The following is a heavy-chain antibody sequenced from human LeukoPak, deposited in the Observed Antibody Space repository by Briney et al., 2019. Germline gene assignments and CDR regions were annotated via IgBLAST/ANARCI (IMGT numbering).Heavy chain of an antibody. CDR1: GGSFNGYY. CDR2: IIHSGST. V-gene: IGHV4-34*12. Sequence: PSETLSLTCAVNGGSFNGYYWTWIRQPPGKGLEWIGEIIHSGSTNYNPSLKSRVTISVDASKHQFSLNLRSVTAADTAVYYCARVGGVTVAATSYYVEVWGKGSTVTVSS. J-gene: IGHJ6*03. D-gene: IGHD2-15*01. CDR3: ARVGGVTVAATSYYVEV.